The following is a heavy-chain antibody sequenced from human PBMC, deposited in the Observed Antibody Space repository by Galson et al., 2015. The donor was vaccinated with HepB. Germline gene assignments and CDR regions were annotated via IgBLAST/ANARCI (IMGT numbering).Heavy chain of an antibody. CDR2: VDPEDGET. CDR1: GYTFTDYY. J-gene: IGHJ1*01. CDR3: ATHHPHSGSYVFFQH. D-gene: IGHD1-26*01. V-gene: IGHV1-69-2*01. Sequence: VKVSCKVSGYTFTDYYMHWVQQAPGKGLEWMGLVDPEDGETIYAEKFQGRVTITADTSTDTAYMELSSLRSEDTAVYYCATHHPHSGSYVFFQHWGQGTLVTVSS.